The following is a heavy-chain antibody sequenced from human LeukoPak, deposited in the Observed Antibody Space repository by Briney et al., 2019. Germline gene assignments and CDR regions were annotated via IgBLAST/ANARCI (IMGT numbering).Heavy chain of an antibody. CDR2: IKPDGSEK. V-gene: IGHV3-7*01. J-gene: IGHJ4*02. Sequence: GGSLRLSCAASGFTFSTYWMSWVRQAPGKGLEWVANIKPDGSEKYYVDSVKGRFTISRDNAKNSLSLQMNSLRVEDTAVYSCARERFCSSPSCYKDSWGQGTLVTVFS. CDR3: ARERFCSSPSCYKDS. D-gene: IGHD2-2*02. CDR1: GFTFSTYW.